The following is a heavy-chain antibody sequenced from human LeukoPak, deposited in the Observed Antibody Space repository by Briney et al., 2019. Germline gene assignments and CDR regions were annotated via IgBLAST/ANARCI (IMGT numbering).Heavy chain of an antibody. D-gene: IGHD2-21*02. CDR1: GFTFSSYA. CDR2: ISGSGGST. V-gene: IGHV3-23*01. J-gene: IGHJ5*02. CDR3: AKDRSYCGGDCYPWFDP. Sequence: PGGSLRLSCAASGFTFSSYAMSWVRQAPGKGLEWVSAISGSGGSTYYADSVKGRFTISRDNSKNTLYLQTNSLRAEDTAVYYCAKDRSYCGGDCYPWFDPWGQGTLVTVSS.